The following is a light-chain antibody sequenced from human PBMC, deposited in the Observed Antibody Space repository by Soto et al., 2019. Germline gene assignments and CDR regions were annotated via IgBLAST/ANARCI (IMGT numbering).Light chain of an antibody. CDR1: RSVRNN. CDR3: QQYYNWPPLT. J-gene: IGKJ4*01. CDR2: DAS. V-gene: IGKV3-15*01. Sequence: EIVMTQSPATLSVFPGERVTLSCRASRSVRNNLAWYQQRPGQAPRLLIYDASTRATGVPDRFSGSGSGTEFILTISSLQSEDFAVYYCQQYYNWPPLTFGGGTKVEIK.